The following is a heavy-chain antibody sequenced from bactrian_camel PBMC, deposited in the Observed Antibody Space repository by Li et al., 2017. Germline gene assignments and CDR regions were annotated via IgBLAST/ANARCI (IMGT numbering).Heavy chain of an antibody. D-gene: IGHD3*01. V-gene: IGHV3S53*01. CDR1: EDAFSNYC. CDR2: IDIMGST. J-gene: IGHJ6*01. Sequence: QVQLVESGGGSVQPGGSLTLSCAASEDAFSNYCMGWFRQVSGKKREGVAGIDIMGSTGYADSVKGRFTVSQDNGKKTLYLQMSNLKPEDTAMYYCGAGNCFKAETGLTHMTPAAWGQGTQVTVS. CDR3: GAGNCFKAETGLTHMTPAA.